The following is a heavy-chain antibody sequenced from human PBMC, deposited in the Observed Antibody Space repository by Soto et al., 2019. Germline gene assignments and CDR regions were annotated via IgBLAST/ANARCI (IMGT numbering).Heavy chain of an antibody. CDR2: INDSGIT. CDR1: GGSFSGYY. J-gene: IGHJ6*02. V-gene: IGHV4-34*01. D-gene: IGHD4-17*01. Sequence: SETLSLTCSFYGGSFSGYYWSCIRQPPGNGLDWIGEINDSGITNYNPSLKSRVTMSVDTSKNQLSLKLNSVTAADTAVYYCARVTRGDYLLTFSLRGMDVWGQGTTVTVSS. CDR3: ARVTRGDYLLTFSLRGMDV.